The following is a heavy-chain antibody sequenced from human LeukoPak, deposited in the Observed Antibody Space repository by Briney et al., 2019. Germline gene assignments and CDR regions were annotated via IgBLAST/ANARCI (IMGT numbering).Heavy chain of an antibody. V-gene: IGHV3-33*01. D-gene: IGHD3-16*01. Sequence: GGSLRLSCAASGFTFSSYGMHWVRQAPGKGLEWVAVIWYDGSNKYYAASVKGRFTISRDNSKNTLYLQMSSLRAEDTAVYYCARDRGEFDYWGQGTLVTVSS. J-gene: IGHJ4*02. CDR3: ARDRGEFDY. CDR1: GFTFSSYG. CDR2: IWYDGSNK.